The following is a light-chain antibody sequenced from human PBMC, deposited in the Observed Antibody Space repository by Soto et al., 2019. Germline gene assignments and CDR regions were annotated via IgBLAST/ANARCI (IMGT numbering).Light chain of an antibody. CDR1: SSNIGKNY. V-gene: IGLV1-47*01. Sequence: QSVVTQPPSASGTPGQRVTISCSGSSSNIGKNYVYWYQQLPGTATKLLIYRDNPRPSGVPDRLSGSKSGTAASLAISGLRSDDEAHYYCSSWDDSLSGVGFGGGTQVPVL. CDR3: SSWDDSLSGVG. J-gene: IGLJ2*01. CDR2: RDN.